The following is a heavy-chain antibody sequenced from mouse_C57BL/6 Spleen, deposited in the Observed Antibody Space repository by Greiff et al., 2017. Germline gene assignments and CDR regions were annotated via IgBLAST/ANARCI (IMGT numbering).Heavy chain of an antibody. Sequence: QVQLQQPGAELVKPGASVKLSCKASGYTFTSYWMQWVKQRPGQGLEWIGEIDPSDSYTNYNQKFKGKATLTVDTSSSTADMQLSDLTAEDSAVYYCARDVYFDYWGQGTTLTVSS. CDR2: IDPSDSYT. J-gene: IGHJ2*01. CDR3: ARDVYFDY. V-gene: IGHV1-50*01. CDR1: GYTFTSYW.